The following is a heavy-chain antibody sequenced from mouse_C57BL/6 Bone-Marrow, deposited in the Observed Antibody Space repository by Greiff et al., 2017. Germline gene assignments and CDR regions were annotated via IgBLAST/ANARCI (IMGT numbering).Heavy chain of an antibody. CDR2: IYPGDGDT. V-gene: IGHV1-82*01. D-gene: IGHD2-5*01. CDR1: GYAFSSSW. CDR3: ARSTYYSNYGYYFDY. Sequence: QVQLQQSGPELVKPGASVKISCKASGYAFSSSWMNWVKQRPGKGLEWIGRIYPGDGDTNYNGKFKGKATLTADKSSSTAYMQLSSLTSEDSAVYFCARSTYYSNYGYYFDYWGQGTTLTVSS. J-gene: IGHJ2*01.